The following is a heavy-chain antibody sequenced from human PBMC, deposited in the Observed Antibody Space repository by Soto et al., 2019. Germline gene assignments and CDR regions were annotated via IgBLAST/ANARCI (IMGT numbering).Heavy chain of an antibody. Sequence: EVQLVESGGGLVQPGGSLRLSCAASGFTVSSNYMSWVRQAPGKGLEWVSVIYSGGSTYYADSVKGRFTISRDNSKNTLYLQMNSLRAEDTAVYYCARKPSIAAAGTYYYYYYYMDVWGKGTTVTVSS. D-gene: IGHD6-13*01. CDR2: IYSGGST. CDR3: ARKPSIAAAGTYYYYYYYMDV. CDR1: GFTVSSNY. V-gene: IGHV3-66*01. J-gene: IGHJ6*03.